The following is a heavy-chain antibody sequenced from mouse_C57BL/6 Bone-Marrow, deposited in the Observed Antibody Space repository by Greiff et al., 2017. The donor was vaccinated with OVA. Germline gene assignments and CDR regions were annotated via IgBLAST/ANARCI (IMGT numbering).Heavy chain of an antibody. CDR2: INPSNGGT. CDR1: GYTFTSYW. D-gene: IGHD1-1*01. CDR3: ARSRKLRALAMDY. J-gene: IGHJ4*01. Sequence: QVQLQQPGTELVKPGASVKLSCKASGYTFTSYWMHWVKQRPGQGLEWIGNINPSNGGTNYNEKFKSKATLTVDKSSSTAYMQLSSLTSEDSAVYYGARSRKLRALAMDYWGQGTSVTVSS. V-gene: IGHV1-53*01.